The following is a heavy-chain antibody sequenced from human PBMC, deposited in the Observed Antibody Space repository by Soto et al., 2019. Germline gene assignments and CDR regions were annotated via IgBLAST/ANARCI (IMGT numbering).Heavy chain of an antibody. CDR2: ISAYNGNT. J-gene: IGHJ6*02. V-gene: IGHV1-18*01. D-gene: IGHD3-3*02. CDR3: ARDKDRQQLGGNYYYIMDV. Sequence: ASVKGSCKASGYTFTSYGISWVRQAPGQGLEWMGWISAYNGNTNYAQKLQGRVTMTTDTSTSTAYMELSSLGSEDTAVYYCARDKDRQQLGGNYYYIMDVWGQGTTVTV. CDR1: GYTFTSYG.